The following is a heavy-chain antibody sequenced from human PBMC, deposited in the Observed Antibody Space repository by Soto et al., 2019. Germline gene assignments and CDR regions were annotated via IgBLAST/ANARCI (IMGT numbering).Heavy chain of an antibody. J-gene: IGHJ6*04. V-gene: IGHV5-10-1*01. Sequence: KSSGERRGGIFSNSWWQPERQMPGKGLEWMGRIDPSDSYTSYSPSFQGHVTISADKSINTAYLQWSSLEASDSAMYYCASRTGVSHHGMDVWGKGTTVTGSS. CDR2: IDPSDSYT. CDR1: GGIFSNSW. D-gene: IGHD2-8*02. CDR3: ASRTGVSHHGMDV.